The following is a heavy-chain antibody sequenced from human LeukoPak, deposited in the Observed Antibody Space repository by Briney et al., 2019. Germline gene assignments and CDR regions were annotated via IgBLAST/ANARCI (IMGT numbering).Heavy chain of an antibody. D-gene: IGHD3-22*01. CDR1: GFNFSSFG. J-gene: IGHJ4*02. Sequence: PGGSLRLSCAASGFNFSSFGMNWVRQPPGKGLEWLSYISGRSSAIYYADSVKGRFTISRDNAKNSLYLQMNSLRAEDTAVYYCARGFYYDGGDFWGQGTLVTVSS. V-gene: IGHV3-48*04. CDR3: ARGFYYDGGDF. CDR2: ISGRSSAI.